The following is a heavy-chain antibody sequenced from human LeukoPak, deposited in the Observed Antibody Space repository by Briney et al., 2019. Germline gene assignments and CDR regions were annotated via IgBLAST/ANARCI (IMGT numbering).Heavy chain of an antibody. D-gene: IGHD1-26*01. V-gene: IGHV1-46*01. CDR1: GYTFTSYY. CDR3: ARDGWVVGAKGWFDP. CDR2: INPSGGST. Sequence: GASVKVSCKASGYTFTSYYMHWVRQAPGQGLEWMGIINPSGGSTSYAQKFQGRVTMTRDKSTSTVYMELTSLRSEDTAVYYCARDGWVVGAKGWFDPWGQGTLVTVSS. J-gene: IGHJ5*02.